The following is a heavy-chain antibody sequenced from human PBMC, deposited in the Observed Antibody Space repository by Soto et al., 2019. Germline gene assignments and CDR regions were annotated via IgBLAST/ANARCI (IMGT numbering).Heavy chain of an antibody. CDR2: IYSGGSA. D-gene: IGHD2-2*01. J-gene: IGHJ3*02. Sequence: GVSLRLSCAASGFTVSSNYMSWVRQAPGKGLEWVSVIYSGGSAYYADSVKGRFTISRDNSKNTLYLQMNSLRAEDTAVYYCARDRAMTDAFDIWGQGTMVTVSS. V-gene: IGHV3-66*01. CDR1: GFTVSSNY. CDR3: ARDRAMTDAFDI.